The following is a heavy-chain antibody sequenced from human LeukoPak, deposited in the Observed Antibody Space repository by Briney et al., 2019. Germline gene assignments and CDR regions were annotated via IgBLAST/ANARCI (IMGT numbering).Heavy chain of an antibody. Sequence: EGSLRLSCEASGFSFSTVPMSWVRQVPGKGLECVSYIIASGDSAYYADSVRGRFTISRDNSKNTLYLQMDDLRAEDSAVYYCATHILFWSGLFDSWGQGALVSVSS. V-gene: IGHV3-23*01. CDR2: IIASGDSA. CDR1: GFSFSTVP. J-gene: IGHJ4*02. CDR3: ATHILFWSGLFDS. D-gene: IGHD3-3*01.